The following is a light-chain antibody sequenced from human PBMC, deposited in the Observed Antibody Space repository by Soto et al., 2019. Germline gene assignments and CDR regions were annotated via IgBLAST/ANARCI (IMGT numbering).Light chain of an antibody. J-gene: IGKJ5*01. V-gene: IGKV3-11*01. CDR2: DAS. CDR1: QSVSSY. CDR3: QQRSNWPPGGPT. Sequence: EIVLTQSPATLSLSPGERATLSCRASQSVSSYLAWYQQKPGQAPRLLIYDASNRATGIPARFSGSGSGTDFTLTISSLEPEDSAVYYCQQRSNWPPGGPTFGQGTRLEIK.